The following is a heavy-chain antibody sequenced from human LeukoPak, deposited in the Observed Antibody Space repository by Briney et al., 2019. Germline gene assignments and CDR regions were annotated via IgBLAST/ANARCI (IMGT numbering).Heavy chain of an antibody. CDR2: IYWNDDK. CDR1: GFSLSTSGVG. Sequence: SGPTLVKPTQTLTLTCTFSGFSLSTSGVGVGWIRQPPGKALEWLALIYWNDDKRYSPSLKSRLTITKDTSKNQVVLTMTNMDPVDTATYYCAHSTQQPHPAFYCSSTSCPGGPFDPWGQGTLVTVSS. V-gene: IGHV2-5*01. CDR3: AHSTQQPHPAFYCSSTSCPGGPFDP. J-gene: IGHJ5*02. D-gene: IGHD2-2*01.